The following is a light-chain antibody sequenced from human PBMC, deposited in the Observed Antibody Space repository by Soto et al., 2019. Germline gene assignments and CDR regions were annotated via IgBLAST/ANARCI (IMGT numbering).Light chain of an antibody. CDR1: QGISGA. V-gene: IGKV1-13*02. Sequence: GDRVTSTCRASQGISGALAWYQQKPGRAPTLLIYDASSLESGVPSRFSGSESGTDFTLTISSLQAEDFATYYCQQFHTYPVTFGQGTRLEIK. CDR3: QQFHTYPVT. CDR2: DAS. J-gene: IGKJ5*01.